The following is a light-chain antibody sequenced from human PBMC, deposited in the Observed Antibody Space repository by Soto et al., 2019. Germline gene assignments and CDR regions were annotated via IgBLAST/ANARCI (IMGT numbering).Light chain of an antibody. V-gene: IGLV4-69*01. CDR2: VNSDGSH. J-gene: IGLJ3*02. CDR1: SGHRSYA. CDR3: QTWGTGIRV. Sequence: QAVVTQSPSASASLGASVKLTCTLSSGHRSYAIAWHQQQPEKGPRYLMKVNSDGSHNKGDGIPDRFSGSSSGAERYLTISSLQSEDEADYYCQTWGTGIRVFGGGTKLTVL.